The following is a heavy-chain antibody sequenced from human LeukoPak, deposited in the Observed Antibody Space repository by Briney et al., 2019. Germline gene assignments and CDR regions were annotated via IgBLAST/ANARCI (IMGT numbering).Heavy chain of an antibody. J-gene: IGHJ4*02. Sequence: PGGSLRLSCAASGFTFSNAWMAWVRQAPGKGLEWVGRIRSKTDGGTIDYAAPVKDRFTILRDDSKNTLYLQMDSLEIEDTAVYFCTTDRTMKGYWGQGTLVTVSS. CDR2: IRSKTDGGTI. CDR3: TTDRTMKGY. V-gene: IGHV3-15*01. CDR1: GFTFSNAW. D-gene: IGHD3-22*01.